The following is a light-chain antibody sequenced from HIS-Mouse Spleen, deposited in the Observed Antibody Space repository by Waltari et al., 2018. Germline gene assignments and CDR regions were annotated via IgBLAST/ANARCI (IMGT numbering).Light chain of an antibody. CDR1: SSDVGGYKN. Sequence: QSALTQPPSASGSPGQSVTLSCTGTSSDVGGYKNVSGYQQHPGKAPKLMIYEVSKRPSGVPDRFSGSKSGNTASLTVSGLQAEDEADYYCSSYAGSNNLVFGGGTKLTVL. V-gene: IGLV2-8*01. CDR2: EVS. J-gene: IGLJ2*01. CDR3: SSYAGSNNLV.